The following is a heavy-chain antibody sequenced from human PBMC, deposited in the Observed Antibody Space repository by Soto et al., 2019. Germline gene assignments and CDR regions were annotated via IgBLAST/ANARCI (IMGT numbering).Heavy chain of an antibody. J-gene: IGHJ3*02. Sequence: SGPTLVNPTHTLTLTCTLSGISLSTSGGGLGWICQTPGKALEWLALVYWNDDKHYSPSLKSRLTITKDTSKNQAILTMTNMDPVDTATYYCARGLATLPVFAFDIWGQGTVVTVSS. CDR2: VYWNDDK. CDR1: GISLSTSGGG. CDR3: ARGLATLPVFAFDI. V-gene: IGHV2-5*01.